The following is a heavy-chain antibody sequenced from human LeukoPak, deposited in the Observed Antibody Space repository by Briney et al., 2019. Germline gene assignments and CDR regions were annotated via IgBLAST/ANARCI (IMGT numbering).Heavy chain of an antibody. CDR1: GGSISSSSYY. J-gene: IGHJ4*02. D-gene: IGHD3-22*01. V-gene: IGHV4-39*07. Sequence: SETLSLTCTVSGGSISSSSYYWGWIRQPPGKGLEWIGSIYYSGSTYYNPSLKSRVTISVDTSKNQFSLKLSSVTAADTAVYYCARDLSHATYYYDSSDAPSDYWGQGTLVTVSS. CDR3: ARDLSHATYYYDSSDAPSDY. CDR2: IYYSGST.